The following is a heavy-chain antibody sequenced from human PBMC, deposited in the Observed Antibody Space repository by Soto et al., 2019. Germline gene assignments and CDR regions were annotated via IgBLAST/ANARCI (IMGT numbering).Heavy chain of an antibody. CDR2: ISSTTNYI. Sequence: GSLRLSCAASGFTFTRYSMNWVRQAPGKGLEWVSSISSTTNYIYYGDSMKGRFTISRDNAKNSLYLEMNSLRAEDTAVYYCSRESEDLPSNFDYWGQGTLVTVSS. J-gene: IGHJ4*02. CDR3: SRESEDLPSNFDY. V-gene: IGHV3-21*06. CDR1: GFTFTRYS.